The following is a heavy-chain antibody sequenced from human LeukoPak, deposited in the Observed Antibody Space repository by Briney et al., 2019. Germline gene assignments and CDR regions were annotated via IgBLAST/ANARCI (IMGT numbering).Heavy chain of an antibody. CDR3: ARDLSSTSNWELDY. CDR2: INPNSGDT. Sequence: ASVKVSCKASGYTFTGYFMHWVRLAPGQGLEWMGRINPNSGDTEYAQTFQGRVTMTRDTSISTAYMDLSRLRSDDTAVYYCARDLSSTSNWELDYWGQGTLVTVSS. CDR1: GYTFTGYF. V-gene: IGHV1-2*06. D-gene: IGHD7-27*01. J-gene: IGHJ4*02.